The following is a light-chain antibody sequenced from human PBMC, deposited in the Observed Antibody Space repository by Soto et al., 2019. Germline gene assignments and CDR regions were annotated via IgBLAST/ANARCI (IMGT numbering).Light chain of an antibody. V-gene: IGKV1-5*01. CDR3: QQYSSYLT. CDR2: DAS. J-gene: IGKJ1*01. Sequence: IQMTQSTSTLSASVGDRVTITCRASQSISSWLAWYQQKPGKAPKLLIYDASNLESGVPSKFSGSGSGTEFTLTISSLQPDDFATYYCQQYSSYLTFGQGTKVDIK. CDR1: QSISSW.